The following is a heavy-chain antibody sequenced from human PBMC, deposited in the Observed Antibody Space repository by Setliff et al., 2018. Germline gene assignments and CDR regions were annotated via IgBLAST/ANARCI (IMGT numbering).Heavy chain of an antibody. J-gene: IGHJ6*02. CDR1: GFTFVNYW. CDR3: AKVLAVAGMSTHYGMDV. CDR2: VNSDGSST. Sequence: PGGSLRLSCAASGFTFVNYWMHWVRQAPGKGLVWVSRVNSDGSSTIYADSVKGRFTISRDNAKNSLYLQMNSLRAEDTALYYCAKVLAVAGMSTHYGMDVWGQGTTVTVSS. D-gene: IGHD6-19*01. V-gene: IGHV3-74*01.